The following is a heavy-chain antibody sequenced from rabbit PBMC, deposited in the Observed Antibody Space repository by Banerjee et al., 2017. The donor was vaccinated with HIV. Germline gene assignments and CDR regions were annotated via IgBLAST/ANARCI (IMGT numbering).Heavy chain of an antibody. CDR1: GFTLSSYW. D-gene: IGHD4-1*01. J-gene: IGHJ6*01. CDR3: ARDLAYYSGAGDYGMDL. CDR2: MNVGSSGST. V-gene: IGHV1S45*01. Sequence: QEQLVESGGGLVKPGASLALTCKASGFTLSSYWICWVRQAPGKGLEWIACMNVGSSGSTYYASWAKGRFTISKTSSTTVTLQMTSLTAADTATYFCARDLAYYSGAGDYGMDLWGQGTLVTVS.